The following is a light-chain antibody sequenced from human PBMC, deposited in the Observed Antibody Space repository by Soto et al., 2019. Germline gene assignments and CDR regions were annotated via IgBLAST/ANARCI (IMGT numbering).Light chain of an antibody. V-gene: IGKV1-27*01. CDR1: QGIIDY. CDR2: AAS. CDR3: QKYNSAPRT. Sequence: DIQMTQSPSSLAASVGDRVTITCRASQGIIDYLAWYQQKPGKAPKLLIYAASTLQSGVPSRFSGSVAGTDFTLTITSLQPEDVATYYCQKYNSAPRTFGQGTKVEIK. J-gene: IGKJ1*01.